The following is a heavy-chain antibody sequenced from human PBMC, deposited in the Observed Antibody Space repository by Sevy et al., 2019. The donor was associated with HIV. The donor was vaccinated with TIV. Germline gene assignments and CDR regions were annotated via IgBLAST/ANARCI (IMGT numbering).Heavy chain of an antibody. D-gene: IGHD2-21*02. CDR3: ARDLGGYGGNSIDY. CDR2: ISADSGNS. Sequence: ASVKVSCKASGYPFSSYGISWVRQAPGQGLEWMGWISADSGNSNYAQNLQGRVTMTTDTSTSTAYMELRSLRLDDTAVYYCARDLGGYGGNSIDYWGQGTLVTVSS. CDR1: GYPFSSYG. J-gene: IGHJ4*02. V-gene: IGHV1-18*01.